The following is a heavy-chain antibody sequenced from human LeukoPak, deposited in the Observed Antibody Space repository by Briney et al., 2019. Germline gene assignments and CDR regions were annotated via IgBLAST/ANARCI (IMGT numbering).Heavy chain of an antibody. CDR1: GYTFTGYY. V-gene: IGHV1-2*06. CDR2: INPNSGGT. CDR3: AKLAAAGTRIDY. J-gene: IGHJ4*02. Sequence: GASVKVSCKASGYTFTGYYMHWVRQAPGQGLEWMGRINPNSGGTNYAQKFQGRVTMTRDTSISTAYMELSRLRSDDTAVYYCAKLAAAGTRIDYWGQGTLVTVSS. D-gene: IGHD6-13*01.